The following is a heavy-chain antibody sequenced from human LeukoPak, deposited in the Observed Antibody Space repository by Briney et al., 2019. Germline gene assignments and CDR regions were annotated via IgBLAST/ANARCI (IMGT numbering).Heavy chain of an antibody. V-gene: IGHV1-2*02. Sequence: ASVKVSCKASGYTFTSYDINWVRQATGQGLEWMGWINPNSGGTNYAQKFQGRVIMTRDTSISTAYMELSRLRSDDTAVYYCARSPAYYDSFEVVFYYMDVWGKGTTVTVSS. CDR1: GYTFTSYD. D-gene: IGHD3-22*01. CDR2: INPNSGGT. J-gene: IGHJ6*03. CDR3: ARSPAYYDSFEVVFYYMDV.